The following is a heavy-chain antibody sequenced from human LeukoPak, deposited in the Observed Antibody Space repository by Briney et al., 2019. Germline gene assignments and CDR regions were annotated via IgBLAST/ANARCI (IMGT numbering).Heavy chain of an antibody. CDR2: INPNSGGT. CDR1: GYTFTGYY. CDR3: TRGGYGGPRVAFDY. J-gene: IGHJ4*02. V-gene: IGHV1-2*02. Sequence: ASVKVSCKASGYTFTGYYMHWVRQAPGQGLEWMGWINPNSGGTNYAQKFQGRVTMTRDTSTSTVYMELSSLRSEDTAVYYCTRGGYGGPRVAFDYWGQGTLVTVSS. D-gene: IGHD1-1*01.